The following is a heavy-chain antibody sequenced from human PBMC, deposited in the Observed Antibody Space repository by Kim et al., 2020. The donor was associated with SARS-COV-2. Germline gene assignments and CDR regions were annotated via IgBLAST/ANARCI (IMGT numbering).Heavy chain of an antibody. V-gene: IGHV1-2*02. Sequence: ASVKVSCKASGYNFIDSYIHWVRQAPGQGPEWMGWVNTKTGSPEYSQQFQGRVAMTRDTSINTVYMELTGLTSDDTAVYYCARDSGHYDRSGRYYVIDAFDNWGQGTTVTVSS. D-gene: IGHD3-22*01. CDR3: ARDSGHYDRSGRYYVIDAFDN. J-gene: IGHJ3*02. CDR2: VNTKTGSP. CDR1: GYNFIDSY.